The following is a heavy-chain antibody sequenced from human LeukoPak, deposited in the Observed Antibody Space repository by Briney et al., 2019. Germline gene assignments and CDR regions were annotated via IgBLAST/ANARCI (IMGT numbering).Heavy chain of an antibody. CDR3: ARTQQLGGNNWFDP. J-gene: IGHJ5*02. CDR2: IYYSGST. Sequence: SETLSLTCTVSGGSISSGGYYWSWIRQHPGTGLEWIGYIYYSGSTNYNPSLKSRVTISVDTSKNQFSLKLSSVTAADTAVYYCARTQQLGGNNWFDPWGQGTLVTVSS. V-gene: IGHV4-61*08. D-gene: IGHD6-6*01. CDR1: GGSISSGGYY.